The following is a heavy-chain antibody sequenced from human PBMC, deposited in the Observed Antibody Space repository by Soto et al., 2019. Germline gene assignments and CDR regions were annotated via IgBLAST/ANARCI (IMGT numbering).Heavy chain of an antibody. J-gene: IGHJ4*02. CDR1: GYTFATST. D-gene: IGHD4-17*01. Sequence: GPGAKKPGASVKVSCKASGYTFATSTISWLLQAPGQGPEWMGWIKAYSGNTNYAQKLQGRFTMTTDTSTSTAYMELRSLTTDDTAIYYCAIADYGDDDYWGQGTLVTFSS. V-gene: IGHV1-18*01. CDR2: IKAYSGNT. CDR3: AIADYGDDDY.